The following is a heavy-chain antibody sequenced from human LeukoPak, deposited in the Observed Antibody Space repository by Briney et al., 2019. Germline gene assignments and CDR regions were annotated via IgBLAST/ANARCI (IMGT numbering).Heavy chain of an antibody. CDR3: AHASYSSSWYYSEY. CDR1: GFSLSTSGVG. Sequence: SGPTQLEPTQTLTLTCTFSGFSLSTSGVGVGWIRQPPGKALEWLALIYWDDDKRYSPSRKSRLTITKDTSKNQVVLTMSNMDPVDTATYYCAHASYSSSWYYSEYSGAGKLGSVSS. J-gene: IGHJ4*02. V-gene: IGHV2-5*02. D-gene: IGHD6-13*01. CDR2: IYWDDDK.